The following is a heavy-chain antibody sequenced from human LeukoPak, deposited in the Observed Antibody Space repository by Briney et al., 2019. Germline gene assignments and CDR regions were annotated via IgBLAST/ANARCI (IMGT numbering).Heavy chain of an antibody. CDR2: ISYDGSNK. V-gene: IGHV3-30-3*01. CDR1: GFTFSSYA. Sequence: PGGSLRLSCAASGFTFSSYAMHWVRQAPGKGLEWGAVISYDGSNKYYADSVKGRFTISRDNSKNTLYLAMNGLRAEDTAVYYSARDGTVTTTDAPMDVWGQGITVTVSS. CDR3: ARDGTVTTTDAPMDV. D-gene: IGHD4-11*01. J-gene: IGHJ6*02.